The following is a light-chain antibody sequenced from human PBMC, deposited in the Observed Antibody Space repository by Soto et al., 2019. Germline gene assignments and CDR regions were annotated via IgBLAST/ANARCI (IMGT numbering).Light chain of an antibody. J-gene: IGKJ1*01. CDR3: QQYTDWPLT. Sequence: EVVMTQSPATLSVSPGXRATLSCRASQSITSNYLAWYQQKPGQAPRLLIYGISTRATGVPDRFSGSGSGTDFTLTISRLEPEDFAVYYCQQYTDWPLTFGQGTKVDIK. CDR2: GIS. CDR1: QSITSNY. V-gene: IGKV3-20*01.